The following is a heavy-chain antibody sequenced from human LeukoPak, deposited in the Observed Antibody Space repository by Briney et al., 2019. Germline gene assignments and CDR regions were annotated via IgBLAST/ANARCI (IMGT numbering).Heavy chain of an antibody. Sequence: PGGSLRLSCAASGSTFSSYGMHWVRQAPGKGLEWVAVISYDGSNNYYADSVKGRFTISRDNSKNTLYLQMNSLRAEDTAVYYCAKPREGSSSWYAAGWGQGTLVTVSS. CDR3: AKPREGSSSWYAAG. V-gene: IGHV3-30*18. CDR1: GSTFSSYG. CDR2: ISYDGSNN. J-gene: IGHJ4*02. D-gene: IGHD6-13*01.